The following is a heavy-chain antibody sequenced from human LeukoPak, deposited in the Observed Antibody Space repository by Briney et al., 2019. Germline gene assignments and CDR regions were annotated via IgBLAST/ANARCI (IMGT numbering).Heavy chain of an antibody. CDR2: ISGSGGST. Sequence: GGSLRLSCAASGFTFSSYAMSWVRQAPGKGLEWVSAISGSGGSTYYAGSVKGRFTISRDNSKNTLYLQMNSLRAEDTAVYYCAKDGGGDLRYFDYWGQGTLVTVSS. CDR1: GFTFSSYA. V-gene: IGHV3-23*01. J-gene: IGHJ4*02. D-gene: IGHD2-21*01. CDR3: AKDGGGDLRYFDY.